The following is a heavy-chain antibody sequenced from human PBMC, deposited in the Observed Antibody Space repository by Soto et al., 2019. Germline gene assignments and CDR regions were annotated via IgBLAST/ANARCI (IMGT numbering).Heavy chain of an antibody. CDR2: VYYTGST. J-gene: IGHJ4*02. V-gene: IGHV4-59*01. CDR3: ARSVAVPGAHIDY. D-gene: IGHD6-19*01. Sequence: SETLSLTCSVSGGSISGSYWSWIRQSPGKGLEWLGYVYYTGSTNYSPSLRSRVSISVDTSKNEFSLRLSSVTAADTAVYFCARSVAVPGAHIDYWGQGTQVIVSS. CDR1: GGSISGSY.